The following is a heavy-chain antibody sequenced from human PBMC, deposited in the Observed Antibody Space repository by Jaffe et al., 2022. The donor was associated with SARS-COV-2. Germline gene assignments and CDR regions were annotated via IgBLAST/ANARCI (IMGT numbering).Heavy chain of an antibody. V-gene: IGHV3-30-3*01. J-gene: IGHJ1*01. CDR3: ASCDEWELLLSYFQH. CDR1: GFTFSSYA. D-gene: IGHD1-26*01. CDR2: ISYDGSNK. Sequence: QVQLVESGGGVVQPGRSLRLSCAASGFTFSSYAMHWVRQAPGKGLEWVAVISYDGSNKYYADSVKGRFTISRDNSKNTLYLQMNSLRAEDTAVYYCASCDEWELLLSYFQHWGQGTLVTVSS.